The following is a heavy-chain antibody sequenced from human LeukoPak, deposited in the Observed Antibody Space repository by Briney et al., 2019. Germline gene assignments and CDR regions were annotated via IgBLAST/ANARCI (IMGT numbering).Heavy chain of an antibody. CDR3: AKDSSVGATEEYYVRY. CDR2: ISAYNGNT. D-gene: IGHD1-26*01. V-gene: IGHV1-18*01. Sequence: ASVKVSCKASGYTFTSYGISWVRQAPGQGLEWMGWISAYNGNTNYAQKLQGRVTMTTDTSTSTAYMELRSLRSDDTAVYYCAKDSSVGATEEYYVRYWGQGTLVTVSS. J-gene: IGHJ4*02. CDR1: GYTFTSYG.